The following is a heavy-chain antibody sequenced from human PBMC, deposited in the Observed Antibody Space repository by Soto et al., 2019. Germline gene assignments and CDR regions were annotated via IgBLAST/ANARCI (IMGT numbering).Heavy chain of an antibody. V-gene: IGHV1-69*06. D-gene: IGHD4-17*01. Sequence: QVQLVHSGAEVKKPGSSVKVSCKASGGTFSSYAIRWVRQAPGQVLEWMGGIIPIFGTANYAQKFQGRVTITADKSTSTAYMELSSLRSEDTAVYYCARDDYGGNTYFDYCGQGTLVTVSS. J-gene: IGHJ4*02. CDR1: GGTFSSYA. CDR2: IIPIFGTA. CDR3: ARDDYGGNTYFDY.